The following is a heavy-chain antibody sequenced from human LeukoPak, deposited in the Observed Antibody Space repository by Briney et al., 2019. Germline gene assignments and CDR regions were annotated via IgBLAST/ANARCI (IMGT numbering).Heavy chain of an antibody. CDR1: GGSISSGGYS. V-gene: IGHV4-30-2*01. D-gene: IGHD2-2*01. Sequence: PSETLSLTCAVSGGSISSGGYSWSWIRQPPGKGLEWIGYIYHSGSTYHNPSLKSRVTISVDRSKNQFSLKLSSVTAADTAVYYCASAAQPYYFDYWGQGTLVTVSS. CDR2: IYHSGST. J-gene: IGHJ4*02. CDR3: ASAAQPYYFDY.